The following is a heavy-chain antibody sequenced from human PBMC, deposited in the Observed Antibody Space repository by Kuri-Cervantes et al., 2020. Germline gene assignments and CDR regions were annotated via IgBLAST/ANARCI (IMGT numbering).Heavy chain of an antibody. CDR1: GFTFDDYA. D-gene: IGHD4-17*01. V-gene: IGHV3-9*01. CDR2: ISWNSGSI. Sequence: GGSLRLSCAASGFTFDDYAMHWVRQAPGKGLEWVSGISWNSGSIGYADSVKGRFTISRDNAKNTLYLQMNSLRAEDTAVYYCARALDYGDYSTENDAFDIWGQGTMVTVSS. CDR3: ARALDYGDYSTENDAFDI. J-gene: IGHJ3*02.